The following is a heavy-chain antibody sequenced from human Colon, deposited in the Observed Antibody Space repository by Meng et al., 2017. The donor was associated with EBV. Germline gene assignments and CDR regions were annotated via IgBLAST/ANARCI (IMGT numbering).Heavy chain of an antibody. CDR3: ARSDAPGLDY. D-gene: IGHD2-8*01. CDR2: ISGYNGNT. Sequence: QVQLMQPGAEVKKPGASVKVSCKSSGYTFASYGLSWVRQAPGQGLEWMGWISGYNGNTKYAERLQGRVTMTADTSTSTAYMELRDLRSDDAAVYYCARSDAPGLDYWGQGTLVTVSS. CDR1: GYTFASYG. V-gene: IGHV1-18*01. J-gene: IGHJ4*02.